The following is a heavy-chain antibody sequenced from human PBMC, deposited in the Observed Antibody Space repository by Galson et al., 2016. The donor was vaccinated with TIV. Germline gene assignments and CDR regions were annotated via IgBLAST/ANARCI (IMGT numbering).Heavy chain of an antibody. V-gene: IGHV3-7*01. J-gene: IGHJ4*02. D-gene: IGHD6-13*01. CDR2: INQDGSDS. CDR1: GFMFSSDW. Sequence: SLRLSCAASGFMFSSDWMTWVRQAPGKGLEWVASINQDGSDSPYVDSVKGRFTISRDNAKKSLFLQMHGLRGEDTGVYYCAPGVSAASTRVNWGQGTLVTVSS. CDR3: APGVSAASTRVN.